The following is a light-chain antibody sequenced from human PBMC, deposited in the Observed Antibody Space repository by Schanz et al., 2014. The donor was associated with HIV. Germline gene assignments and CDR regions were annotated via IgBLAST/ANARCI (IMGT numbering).Light chain of an antibody. V-gene: IGLV2-8*01. CDR1: SSDVGYYNY. Sequence: QSALTQPPSASGSPGQSVTISCTGTSSDVGYYNYVSWYQQHPGKAPKLMIYEVSKRPSGVPDRLSGSKSGNTASLTVSGLQAEDEADYYCSSYAGSNNFWVFGGGTKLTVL. J-gene: IGLJ3*02. CDR3: SSYAGSNNFWV. CDR2: EVS.